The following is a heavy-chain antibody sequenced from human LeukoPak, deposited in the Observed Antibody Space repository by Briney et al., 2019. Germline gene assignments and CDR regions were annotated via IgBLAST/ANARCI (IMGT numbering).Heavy chain of an antibody. CDR3: ARVDTAMEYYYGMDV. CDR2: IYSGGST. J-gene: IGHJ6*02. Sequence: GGSLRLSCAASGFTASSNYMSWVRQAPGKGLEWVSVIYSGGSTYYADSVKGRFTISRDNSKNTLYLQMNSLRAEDTAVYYCARVDTAMEYYYGMDVWGQGTTVTVSS. V-gene: IGHV3-66*02. CDR1: GFTASSNY. D-gene: IGHD5-18*01.